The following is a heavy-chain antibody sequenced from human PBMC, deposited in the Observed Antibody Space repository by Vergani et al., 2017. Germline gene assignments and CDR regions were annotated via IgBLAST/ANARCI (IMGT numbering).Heavy chain of an antibody. Sequence: QVQLQESGPGLVKPSETLSLICTVSGVSINPSSSFWGWIRQSPGEGLQWLTSIHNRGKTYHNPSLKSRVSVSLDTSKNRFSLNLTSVTATDTAVYYCARSQGDYWYFDLWGPGSLVTVSS. V-gene: IGHV4-39*02. CDR3: ARSQGDYWYFDL. D-gene: IGHD2-21*01. CDR2: IHNRGKT. J-gene: IGHJ2*01. CDR1: GVSINPSSSF.